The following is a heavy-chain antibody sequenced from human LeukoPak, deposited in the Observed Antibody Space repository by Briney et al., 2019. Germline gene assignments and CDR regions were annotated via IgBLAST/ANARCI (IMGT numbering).Heavy chain of an antibody. D-gene: IGHD6-13*01. Sequence: SETLSLTCTVSGGSISSGGYYWSWIRQPPGKGLEWIGYIYHSGSTYYNPSLKSRVTISVDRSKNQFSLKLSSVTAADTAVYYCAREEAAAGTAWDYWGQGTLVTVSS. V-gene: IGHV4-30-2*01. CDR3: AREEAAAGTAWDY. CDR1: GGSISSGGYY. J-gene: IGHJ4*02. CDR2: IYHSGST.